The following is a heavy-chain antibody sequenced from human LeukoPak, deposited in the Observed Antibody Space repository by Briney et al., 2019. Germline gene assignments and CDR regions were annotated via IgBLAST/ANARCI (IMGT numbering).Heavy chain of an antibody. V-gene: IGHV3-30*02. CDR2: IRYDGSNK. CDR1: GFTFSSYG. D-gene: IGHD1-26*01. J-gene: IGHJ4*02. Sequence: GGSLRLSCAASGFTFSSYGMHWVRQAPGKGLEWVAFIRYDGSNKYYADSVKGRFTISRDNAKNSLYLQMNSLRAEDTAVYYCASHRTSGDRLGSFDYWGQGTLVTVSS. CDR3: ASHRTSGDRLGSFDY.